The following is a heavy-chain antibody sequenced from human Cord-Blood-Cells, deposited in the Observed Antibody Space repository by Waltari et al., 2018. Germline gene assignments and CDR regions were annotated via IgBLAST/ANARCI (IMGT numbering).Heavy chain of an antibody. CDR2: SNPSSGGR. Sequence: QVQLVQPGAEVKKPGASVKVSCKASGYTFTGYYMHWVRQAPGQGLEWMGWSNPSSGGRNYAEKVQGRDNMNRDTSISTAYMELGRLRSDDTAVYYCARGRALWFGELVYYFDYWGQGTLVTVSS. D-gene: IGHD3-10*01. J-gene: IGHJ4*02. V-gene: IGHV1-2*02. CDR3: ARGRALWFGELVYYFDY. CDR1: GYTFTGYY.